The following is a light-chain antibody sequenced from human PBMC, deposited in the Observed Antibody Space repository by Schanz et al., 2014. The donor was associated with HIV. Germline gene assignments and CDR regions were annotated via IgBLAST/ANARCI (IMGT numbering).Light chain of an antibody. CDR1: QSVSSY. V-gene: IGKV3-20*01. J-gene: IGKJ2*01. CDR3: QQYGSSPGHT. CDR2: DAS. Sequence: EIVLTQSPGTLSLSPGERATLSCRASQSVSSYLAWYQQKPGQAPRLLIYDASNRATGIPARFSGSGSGTDFTLTISSLEPEDFAVYYCQQYGSSPGHTFGQGTKLEIK.